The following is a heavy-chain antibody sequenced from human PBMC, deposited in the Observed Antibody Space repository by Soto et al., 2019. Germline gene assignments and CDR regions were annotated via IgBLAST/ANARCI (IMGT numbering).Heavy chain of an antibody. J-gene: IGHJ4*02. CDR2: IYPGNSDT. Sequence: PGSSLKISCESSTYFFSSYFIWLGQPIGRELLWWVGLIYPGNSDTKYNPSFQGQVTISADKSSSTAYLRWSSLKATDTAMYYCASLSYYNSYSGFDSWGQGTLVTVSS. CDR3: ASLSYYNSYSGFDS. D-gene: IGHD3-10*01. V-gene: IGHV5-51*07. CDR1: TYFFSSYF.